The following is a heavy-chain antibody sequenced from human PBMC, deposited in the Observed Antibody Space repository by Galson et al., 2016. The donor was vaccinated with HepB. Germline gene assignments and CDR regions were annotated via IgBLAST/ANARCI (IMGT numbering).Heavy chain of an antibody. CDR3: ARDRDDILTGYHPLFDN. D-gene: IGHD3-9*01. CDR1: GFIFSSYS. V-gene: IGHV3-48*01. J-gene: IGHJ4*02. CDR2: ISRSTPTI. Sequence: SLRLSCAASGFIFSSYSMNWVRQAPGKGLEWVSYISRSTPTIYYADSVKGRFTVSRDNAKNSLYLQMNTLRVEDTAVYYCARDRDDILTGYHPLFDNWGQGTLVTVSS.